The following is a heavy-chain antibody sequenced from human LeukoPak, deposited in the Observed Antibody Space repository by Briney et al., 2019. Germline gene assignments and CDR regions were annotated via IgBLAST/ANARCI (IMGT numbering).Heavy chain of an antibody. Sequence: SETLSLTCTVSGGSISSSSYYWGWIRQLPGKGLEWIGSIYYSGSTYYNPSLKSRVTISVDTSKNQFSLKLSSVTAADTAVYYCASIVFYDSSGDVDYWGQGTLVTVSS. V-gene: IGHV4-39*01. CDR3: ASIVFYDSSGDVDY. CDR1: GGSISSSSYY. CDR2: IYYSGST. D-gene: IGHD3-22*01. J-gene: IGHJ4*02.